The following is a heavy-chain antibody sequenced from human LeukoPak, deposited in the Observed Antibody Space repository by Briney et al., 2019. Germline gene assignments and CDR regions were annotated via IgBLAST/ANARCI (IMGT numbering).Heavy chain of an antibody. Sequence: SETLCLTCTVSGGSISRYYWSWIRQPAGKGLEWIGRIYTSGSTNYNPSLKSRVTMSVDTSKNQFSLKLSSVTAADTAVYYCARDGRSGWYVDPWGQGTLVTVSS. CDR1: GGSISRYY. D-gene: IGHD6-19*01. CDR3: ARDGRSGWYVDP. J-gene: IGHJ5*02. V-gene: IGHV4-4*07. CDR2: IYTSGST.